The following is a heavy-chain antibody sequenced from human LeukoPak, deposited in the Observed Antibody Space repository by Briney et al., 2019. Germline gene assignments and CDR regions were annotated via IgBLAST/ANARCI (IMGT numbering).Heavy chain of an antibody. CDR1: GFAFSSYS. CDR3: ARFGSGYYQFDY. J-gene: IGHJ4*02. Sequence: GGSLRLSCAASGFAFSSYSMNWVRQAPGKGLEWVSSISSSSSYIYYADSVKGRFTISRDNAKNSLYLQMNSLRAEDTAVYYCARFGSGYYQFDYWGQGTLVTVSS. V-gene: IGHV3-21*01. CDR2: ISSSSSYI. D-gene: IGHD3-22*01.